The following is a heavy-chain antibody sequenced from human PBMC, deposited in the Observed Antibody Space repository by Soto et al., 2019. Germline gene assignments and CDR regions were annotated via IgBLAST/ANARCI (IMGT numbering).Heavy chain of an antibody. CDR1: GFTFSSYA. CDR2: ISGSGGST. Sequence: GGSLRLSCAASGFTFSSYAMSWVRQAPGKGLEWVSAISGSGGSTYYADSVKGRFTISRDNSKNTLYLRMNSLRAEDTAVYYCANGYYYDSSGYYPWYYGMDVWGQGTTVTVSS. D-gene: IGHD3-22*01. CDR3: ANGYYYDSSGYYPWYYGMDV. V-gene: IGHV3-23*01. J-gene: IGHJ6*02.